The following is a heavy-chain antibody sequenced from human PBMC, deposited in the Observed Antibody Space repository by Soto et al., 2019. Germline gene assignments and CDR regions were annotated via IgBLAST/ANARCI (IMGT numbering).Heavy chain of an antibody. CDR1: GFTFSDYY. D-gene: IGHD2-15*01. CDR2: ISSSGSTI. V-gene: IGHV3-11*01. Sequence: QVQLVESGGGLVKPGGSLRLSCAASGFTFSDYYMSWIRQAPGKGLEWVSYISSSGSTIYYADSVKGRFTISRDNAKNSLYLQMNSLRAEDTAVYYCARDNLLGYCSGGSCYSRYYYYGMDVWVQGTTVTVSS. CDR3: ARDNLLGYCSGGSCYSRYYYYGMDV. J-gene: IGHJ6*02.